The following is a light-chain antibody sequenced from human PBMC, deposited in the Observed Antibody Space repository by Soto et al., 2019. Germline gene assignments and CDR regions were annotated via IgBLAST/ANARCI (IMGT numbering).Light chain of an antibody. Sequence: QSVLTQPASVSGSPGQSIIVSCTGTSSDIGGYDYVSWYQQHPGKAPKLMIYDVNSRPSGISNRFSGSKSGNTASLTISGLQPEDEADYYCSSFRGTTTVHVFGTGTKLTVL. CDR1: SSDIGGYDY. CDR2: DVN. V-gene: IGLV2-14*03. CDR3: SSFRGTTTVHV. J-gene: IGLJ1*01.